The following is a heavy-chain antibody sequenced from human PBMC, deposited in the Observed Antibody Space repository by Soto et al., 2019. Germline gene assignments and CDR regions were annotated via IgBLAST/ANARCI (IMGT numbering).Heavy chain of an antibody. CDR1: GYTFTSYG. D-gene: IGHD1-1*01. CDR3: ARGRYGDY. V-gene: IGHV1-18*01. J-gene: IGHJ4*02. Sequence: QVHLVQSGAEVKKPGASVKVSCKSSGYTFTSYGITWVRQAPGQGLEWMGWISAHNGNTDYAQKLQGRVIVTRDTSTSTAHMELRSLRSDDTAVYYWARGRYGDYWGQGALVIVSS. CDR2: ISAHNGNT.